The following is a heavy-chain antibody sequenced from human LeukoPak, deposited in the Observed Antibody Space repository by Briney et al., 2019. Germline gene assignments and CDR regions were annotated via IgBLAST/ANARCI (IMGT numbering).Heavy chain of an antibody. V-gene: IGHV3-48*03. Sequence: GGSLRLSCAASGFTFSSYEMNWVRQAPGKGLEWVSYISSSGSTIYYADSVKGRFTISRDNAKNSLYLQMNSLRAEDTALYYCARDLTYYDSSGYYSDYYYMDVWGKGTTVTVSS. CDR2: ISSSGSTI. CDR3: ARDLTYYDSSGYYSDYYYMDV. D-gene: IGHD3-22*01. CDR1: GFTFSSYE. J-gene: IGHJ6*03.